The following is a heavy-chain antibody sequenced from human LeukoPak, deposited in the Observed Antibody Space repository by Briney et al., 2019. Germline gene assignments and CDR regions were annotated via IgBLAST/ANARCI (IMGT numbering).Heavy chain of an antibody. D-gene: IGHD2-15*01. Sequence: PSETLSLTCAVYGGSFSGYYWSWIRQPPGKGLEWIGEINHSGSTNYNPSLKSRVTISGDTSKNQFSLKLSSVTAADTVVYYCARESFVERKGVYYYYGMDVSGQGTTVTVSS. CDR3: ARESFVERKGVYYYYGMDV. CDR1: GGSFSGYY. V-gene: IGHV4-34*01. J-gene: IGHJ6*02. CDR2: INHSGST.